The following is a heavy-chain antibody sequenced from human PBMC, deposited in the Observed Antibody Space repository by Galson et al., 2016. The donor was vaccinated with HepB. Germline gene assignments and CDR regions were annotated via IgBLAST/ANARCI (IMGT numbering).Heavy chain of an antibody. J-gene: IGHJ6*02. Sequence: SVKVSCKASGYSFTIYSLHWVRQAPGQRLEWMGWINPGNGNTKYSQNFQGRVTITRDASASTAYMELSSLRSEDTAVYYCARGGSLYYDTNGYYYSLNYCGLDVWGQGTTVTVSS. CDR2: INPGNGNT. V-gene: IGHV1-3*01. D-gene: IGHD3-22*01. CDR3: ARGGSLYYDTNGYYYSLNYCGLDV. CDR1: GYSFTIYS.